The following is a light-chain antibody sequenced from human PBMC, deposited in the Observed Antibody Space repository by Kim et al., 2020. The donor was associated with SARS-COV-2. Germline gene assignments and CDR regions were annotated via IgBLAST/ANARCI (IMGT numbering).Light chain of an antibody. J-gene: IGLJ3*02. Sequence: ATEKPVRIICGGNKSGSKSVHWYQQKPGQAPVMVIYYDSDRHSGIPERFAGANAGNTAPLISRWVEAGDEADYYCQVWDSSSDHPVFGGGTQLTVL. CDR1: KSGSKS. CDR2: YDS. V-gene: IGLV3-21*04. CDR3: QVWDSSSDHPV.